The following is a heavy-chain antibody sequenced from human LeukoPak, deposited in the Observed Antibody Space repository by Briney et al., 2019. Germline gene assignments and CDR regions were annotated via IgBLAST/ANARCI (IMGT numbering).Heavy chain of an antibody. CDR3: ARQDPELAY. D-gene: IGHD1-26*01. CDR1: GFTFSSYE. V-gene: IGHV3-48*03. J-gene: IGHJ4*01. CDR2: ISSSGSTI. Sequence: PGGSLRLSCAASGFTFSSYEVNWVRQAPGKGLEWVSYISSSGSTIYYADSVKGRFTISRDNAKNSLYLQMNSLRAEDTAVYYCARQDPELAYWGHGTLVTVSS.